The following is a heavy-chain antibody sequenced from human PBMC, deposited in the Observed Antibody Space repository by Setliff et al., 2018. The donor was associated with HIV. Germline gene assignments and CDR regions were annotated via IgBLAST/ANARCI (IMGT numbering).Heavy chain of an antibody. CDR3: ARQITMVRGVYQPYYYYYMDV. CDR1: GGSMKNYY. CDR2: IYYSGST. Sequence: SETLSLTCSVSGGSMKNYYWSWIRQPPRKGLEWVGYIYYSGSTNYNPSLKSRVTISVDTSKNQFSLKLSSVTAADTAVYYCARQITMVRGVYQPYYYYYMDVWGKGTTVTVSS. J-gene: IGHJ6*03. V-gene: IGHV4-59*08. D-gene: IGHD3-10*01.